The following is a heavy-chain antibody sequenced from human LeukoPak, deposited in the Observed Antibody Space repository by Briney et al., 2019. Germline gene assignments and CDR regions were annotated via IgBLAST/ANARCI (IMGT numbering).Heavy chain of an antibody. D-gene: IGHD3-3*01. CDR3: ARHGHSGVVLDAFDI. CDR1: GYSFTSYW. V-gene: IGHV5-51*01. CDR2: VYPGDSDT. J-gene: IGHJ3*02. Sequence: GESLKISCKGSGYSFTSYWIGWVRQMPGKGLEWMGIVYPGDSDTRYSPSFQGQVTISADKSISTAYLQWSSLKVSDTAMYYCARHGHSGVVLDAFDIWGQGTMVTVSS.